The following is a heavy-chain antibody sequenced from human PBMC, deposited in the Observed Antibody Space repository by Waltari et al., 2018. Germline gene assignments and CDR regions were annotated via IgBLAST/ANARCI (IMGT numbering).Heavy chain of an antibody. D-gene: IGHD7-27*01. Sequence: EVQLVESGGGLVRPGGSLRLSCAASGLSFTPYNMNWVRQAPGKGLEWFSSISNTGAYMHYADSVKGRFTISRDNAKNSLYLQLSSLRAEDTAMYYCATGGWGFFLGYWGQGTLVTVSS. V-gene: IGHV3-21*02. J-gene: IGHJ4*02. CDR3: ATGGWGFFLGY. CDR1: GLSFTPYN. CDR2: ISNTGAYM.